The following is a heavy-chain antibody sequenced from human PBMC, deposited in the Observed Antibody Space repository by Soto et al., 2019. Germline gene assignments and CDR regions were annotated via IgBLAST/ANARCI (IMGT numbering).Heavy chain of an antibody. J-gene: IGHJ4*02. CDR1: GGSISSSSYY. V-gene: IGHV4-39*01. CDR3: ARQGQWLAFDY. D-gene: IGHD6-19*01. CDR2: IYYSVST. Sequence: QLQLQESGPGLVKPSETLSLTCTVSGGSISSSSYYWGWIRQPPGKGLEWIGSIYYSVSTYYNPSLKSRVTISVDTTKNEYTLKLSSVTAADTAVYYCARQGQWLAFDYWGQGTLVTVSS.